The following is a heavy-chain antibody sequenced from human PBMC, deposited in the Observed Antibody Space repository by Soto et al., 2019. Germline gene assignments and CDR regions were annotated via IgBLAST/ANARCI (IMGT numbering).Heavy chain of an antibody. CDR3: ARGTWTNDAFDI. D-gene: IGHD5-12*01. CDR2: ISYDGSNK. J-gene: IGHJ3*02. Sequence: GGSLRLSCAASGFTFSSYAMHWVRQAPGQGLEGVAVISYDGSNKYYADSVKGRFTISRDNSKNTLYLQMNSLRAEDTAVYYCARGTWTNDAFDIWGQGIMVT. V-gene: IGHV3-30-3*01. CDR1: GFTFSSYA.